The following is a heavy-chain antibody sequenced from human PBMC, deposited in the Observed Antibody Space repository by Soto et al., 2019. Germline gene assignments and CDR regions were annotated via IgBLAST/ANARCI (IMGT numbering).Heavy chain of an antibody. CDR3: AREAPYFGVVIIQTHYMDA. V-gene: IGHV1-18*01. CDR1: GYTFTSYG. D-gene: IGHD3-3*01. J-gene: IGHJ6*03. CDR2: ISAYNGNT. Sequence: QVQLVQSGAEVKKPGASVKVSCKASGYTFTSYGISWVRQAPGQGLAWMGGISAYNGNTNYAQKLQGRVTMTTDTSTSTAYMELRSLRSDDTGVYYWAREAPYFGVVIIQTHYMDAWGKGTTVTVSS.